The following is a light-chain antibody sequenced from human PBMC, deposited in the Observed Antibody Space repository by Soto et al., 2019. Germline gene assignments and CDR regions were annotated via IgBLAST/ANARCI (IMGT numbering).Light chain of an antibody. CDR1: QGISSA. CDR2: DAS. CDR3: QLFNGYPLS. V-gene: IGKV1-13*02. J-gene: IGKJ4*01. Sequence: AIQLTQSPSSLSASVGDRVTITCRASQGISSALAWYQQKPGKGPKLLIYDASNLESGVPSSFRGSGSATDFTLTISSLQPKVFATYSCQLFNGYPLSFGGGVNVEIK.